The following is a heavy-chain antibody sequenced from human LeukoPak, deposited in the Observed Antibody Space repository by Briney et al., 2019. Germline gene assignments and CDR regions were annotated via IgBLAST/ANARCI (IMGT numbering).Heavy chain of an antibody. CDR3: ARGGDFWSGLNWFDP. J-gene: IGHJ5*02. D-gene: IGHD3-3*01. CDR1: GGTFSSYA. Sequence: SVKVSCKASGGTFSSYAISWVRQAPGQGLEWTGGIIPIFGTANYAQKFQGRVTITTDESTSTAYMELSSLRSEDTAVYYCARGGDFWSGLNWFDPWGQGTLVTVSS. CDR2: IIPIFGTA. V-gene: IGHV1-69*05.